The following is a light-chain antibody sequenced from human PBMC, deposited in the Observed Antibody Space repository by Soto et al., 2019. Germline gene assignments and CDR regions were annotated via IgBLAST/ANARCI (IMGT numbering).Light chain of an antibody. CDR3: SSYTSSSTLVV. V-gene: IGLV2-14*01. CDR2: DVS. J-gene: IGLJ2*01. Sequence: QSALTQRASVSGSPGQSITISCTGTSSDVGGYNYVSWYQQHPGKAPKLMIYDVSNRPSGVSNRFSGSKSGNTASLTISGLQADDEADYYCSSYTSSSTLVVFGGGTKLTVL. CDR1: SSDVGGYNY.